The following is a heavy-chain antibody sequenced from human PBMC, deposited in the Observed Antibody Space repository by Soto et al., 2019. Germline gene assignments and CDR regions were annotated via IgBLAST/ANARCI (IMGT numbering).Heavy chain of an antibody. J-gene: IGHJ6*02. CDR1: GGTFRSSA. Sequence: SAKLSCTAAGGTFRSSAISWLRLATTQLLEWMGGIIPIFGTANYAQKFQGRVTITADESTSTAYMELSSLRSEDTAVYYCARVRDGYRYYYYGMDGWGQGTTVTVS. V-gene: IGHV1-69*01. CDR3: ARVRDGYRYYYYGMDG. D-gene: IGHD5-12*01. CDR2: IIPIFGTA.